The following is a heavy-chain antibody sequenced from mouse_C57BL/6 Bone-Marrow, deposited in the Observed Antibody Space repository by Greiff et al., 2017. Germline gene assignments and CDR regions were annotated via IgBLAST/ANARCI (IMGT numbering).Heavy chain of an antibody. CDR2: IHPNSGST. CDR3: ARKDYGSSYLFAY. V-gene: IGHV1-64*01. Sequence: QVQLQQPGAELVKPGASVTLSCKASGYTFTSYWMHWVKQRPGQGLEWIGMIHPNSGSTNYNEKFKSKATLTVDKSSSTAYMQLSSLTSEDSAVYYCARKDYGSSYLFAYWGQGTLVTVSA. CDR1: GYTFTSYW. J-gene: IGHJ3*01. D-gene: IGHD1-1*01.